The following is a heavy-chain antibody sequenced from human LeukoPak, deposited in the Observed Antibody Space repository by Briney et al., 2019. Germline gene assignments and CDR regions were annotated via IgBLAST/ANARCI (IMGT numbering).Heavy chain of an antibody. CDR3: ARQVDDYVWGSYRLDY. CDR2: IYYSGST. J-gene: IGHJ4*02. D-gene: IGHD3-16*02. V-gene: IGHV4-39*01. CDR1: GGSISSSSYY. Sequence: SETLSLTCTVSGGSISSSSYYWGWIRQPPGEGLEWIGSIYYSGSTYYNPSLTSRVTISVDTSKNQFSLKLSSVTAADTAVYYCARQVDDYVWGSYRLDYWGQGTLVTVSS.